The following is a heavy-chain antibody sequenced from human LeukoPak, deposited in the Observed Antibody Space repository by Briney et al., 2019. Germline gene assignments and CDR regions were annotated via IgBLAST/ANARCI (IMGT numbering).Heavy chain of an antibody. V-gene: IGHV3-23*01. CDR2: ISGSGYNT. CDR3: ATRGA. CDR1: GFIVSNDH. Sequence: GGSLRLSCAPSGFIVSNDHMSWVRQTPGKGLEWVSAISGSGYNTYYADSVKGRFTISRDNSKNTPYLQMNSLRAEDTAVYYCATRGAWGQGTMVTVSS. D-gene: IGHD3-10*01. J-gene: IGHJ3*01.